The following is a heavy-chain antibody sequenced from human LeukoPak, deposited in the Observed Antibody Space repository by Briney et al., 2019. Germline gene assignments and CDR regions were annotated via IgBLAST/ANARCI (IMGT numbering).Heavy chain of an antibody. J-gene: IGHJ4*02. V-gene: IGHV4-59*13. CDR1: GGSISSCY. Sequence: PSETLSLTCTVSGGSISSCYWSWIRQPPGKGLEWIGYIYYSGSTNYNPSLKSRVTISVDTSKNQFALNLSSVTAADTAVYYCARVTDDSSGYYFLVFDYWGQGTLVSVSS. CDR2: IYYSGST. D-gene: IGHD3-22*01. CDR3: ARVTDDSSGYYFLVFDY.